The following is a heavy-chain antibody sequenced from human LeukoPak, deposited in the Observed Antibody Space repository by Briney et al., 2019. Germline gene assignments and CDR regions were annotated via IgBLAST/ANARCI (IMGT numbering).Heavy chain of an antibody. CDR1: GFTVSSNY. CDR3: ARSNDAFDI. D-gene: IGHD5/OR15-5a*01. J-gene: IGHJ3*02. CDR2: IYSGGST. V-gene: IGHV3-53*01. Sequence: GGSLRLSCAASGFTVSSNYMSWVRQAPGKGLEWVSIIYSGGSTFYADSVKGRFTISRDNSKNTLHLQMNSLRAEDTAVYYCARSNDAFDIWGQGTMVTVSS.